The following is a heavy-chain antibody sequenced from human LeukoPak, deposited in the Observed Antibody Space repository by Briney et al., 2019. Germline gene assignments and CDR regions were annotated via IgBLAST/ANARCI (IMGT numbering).Heavy chain of an antibody. CDR1: GGSISSYY. D-gene: IGHD6-13*01. J-gene: IGHJ4*02. CDR2: IYYSGST. CDR3: ASIAAAGTLVDY. Sequence: PSETLSLTCTVSGGSISSYYWSWIRQPPGKGLEWIGYIYYSGSTNYNPSLKSRVTISVDTSKNQFSLKLSSVTAADTAVYYCASIAAAGTLVDYWGQGTLVTVSS. V-gene: IGHV4-59*01.